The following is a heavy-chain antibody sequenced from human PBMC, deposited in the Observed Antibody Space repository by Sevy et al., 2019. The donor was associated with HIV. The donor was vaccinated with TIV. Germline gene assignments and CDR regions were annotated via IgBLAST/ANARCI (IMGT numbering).Heavy chain of an antibody. Sequence: ASVKVSCKASGGTFSSYAISWVRQAPGQGLEWMGGIIPIFGTANYAQKFQGRVTITADEPTSTAYMELSCLRSEDTAVYYCARDSGAYCGGDCPSLDYYYGMDVWGQGTTVTVSS. J-gene: IGHJ6*02. CDR1: GGTFSSYA. V-gene: IGHV1-69*13. CDR3: ARDSGAYCGGDCPSLDYYYGMDV. D-gene: IGHD2-21*02. CDR2: IIPIFGTA.